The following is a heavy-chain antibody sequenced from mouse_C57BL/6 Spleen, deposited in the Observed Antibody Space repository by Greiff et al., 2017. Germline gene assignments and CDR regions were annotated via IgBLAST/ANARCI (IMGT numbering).Heavy chain of an antibody. J-gene: IGHJ4*01. Sequence: QVQLQQSGAELARPGASVKLSCQASGYTFTSYGISWVKQRPGPGLEWIGEIYPRSGNTYYNEKFKGKATLTADKSSSTAYMELRSLTSEDSAVYFCARRTTVVGAMDYWGQGTSVTVSS. V-gene: IGHV1-81*01. CDR2: IYPRSGNT. D-gene: IGHD1-1*01. CDR3: ARRTTVVGAMDY. CDR1: GYTFTSYG.